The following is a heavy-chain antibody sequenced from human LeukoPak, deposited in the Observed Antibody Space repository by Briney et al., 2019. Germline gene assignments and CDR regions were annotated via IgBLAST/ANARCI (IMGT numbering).Heavy chain of an antibody. CDR2: ISGSGGST. J-gene: IGHJ4*02. CDR1: GIIFRTYA. Sequence: GGSLRLSCVASGIIFRTYAMNWVRQAPGKGLEWVSTISGSGGSTYYADSVKGRFTISRDNSKNTLYLQLSSLRSEDTAVYYCANDLSAVTTGYRGQGTLVSVSS. V-gene: IGHV3-23*01. CDR3: ANDLSAVTTGY. D-gene: IGHD4-17*01.